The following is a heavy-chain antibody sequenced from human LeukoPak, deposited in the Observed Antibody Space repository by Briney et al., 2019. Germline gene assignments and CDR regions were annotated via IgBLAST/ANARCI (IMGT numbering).Heavy chain of an antibody. CDR3: ARIMLIRDYVWGSYPGSDY. J-gene: IGHJ4*02. CDR1: RFTFSDSS. D-gene: IGHD3-16*02. V-gene: IGHV3-11*01. Sequence: PGGSLRLSCAASRFTFSDSSMNWVRQAPGKGLEWVSYISSSGSTIYYADSVKGRFTISRDNAKNSLYLQMNSLRAEDTALYYCARIMLIRDYVWGSYPGSDYWGQGTLVTVSS. CDR2: ISSSGSTI.